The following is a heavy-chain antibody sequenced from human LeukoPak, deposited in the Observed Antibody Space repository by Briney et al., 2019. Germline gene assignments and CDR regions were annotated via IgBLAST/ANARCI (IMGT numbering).Heavy chain of an antibody. CDR3: GGVFDF. V-gene: IGHV3-74*01. Sequence: PGGSLRLSCAAPGFTFSNSWTHWVRQAPGKGLMWVSGIKDDGTTTFYADSVKGRFSISIDSAKNTLYLQMNSLTVDDSGVYYCGGVFDFWGQGALVTVSS. J-gene: IGHJ4*02. CDR2: IKDDGTTT. D-gene: IGHD2-8*01. CDR1: GFTFSNSW.